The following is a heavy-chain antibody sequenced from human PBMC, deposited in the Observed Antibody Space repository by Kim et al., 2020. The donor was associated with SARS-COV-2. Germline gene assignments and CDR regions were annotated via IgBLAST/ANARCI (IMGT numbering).Heavy chain of an antibody. V-gene: IGHV4-39*07. D-gene: IGHD3-10*01. CDR2: IYYSGST. CDR3: ARDAAGILDY. CDR1: GGSISSSSYY. J-gene: IGHJ4*02. Sequence: SETLSLTCTVSGGSISSSSYYWGWIRQPPGKGLEWIGSIYYSGSTYYNPSLTSRVTISVDTSKNQFSLKLSSVTAADTAVYYCARDAAGILDYWGQGTLVTVSS.